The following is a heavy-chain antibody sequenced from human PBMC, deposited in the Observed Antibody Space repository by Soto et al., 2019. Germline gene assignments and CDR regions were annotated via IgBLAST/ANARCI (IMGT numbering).Heavy chain of an antibody. CDR1: GFTFSSYA. D-gene: IGHD6-13*01. V-gene: IGHV3-30-3*01. Sequence: GGSLRLSCAASGFTFSSYAMHWVRQAPGKGLEWVAVISYDGSNKYYADSVKGRFTVSRDNSKNTLYLQMSSLRAEDTAVYYCARDRSRIAAAGNWFDPWGQGTLV. CDR2: ISYDGSNK. J-gene: IGHJ5*02. CDR3: ARDRSRIAAAGNWFDP.